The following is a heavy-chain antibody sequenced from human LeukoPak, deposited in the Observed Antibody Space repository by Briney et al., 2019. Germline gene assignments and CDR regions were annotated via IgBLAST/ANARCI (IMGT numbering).Heavy chain of an antibody. D-gene: IGHD3-10*01. CDR3: GRHRFGSGTYFIDY. Sequence: SGGSLRLSCVVSGFTFSSYSMIWVRQAPGKGLQWVANMKKDGSETKYAESVKGRFTISRDNTKNSLYLQVNSLRAEDTAVYYCGRHRFGSGTYFIDYWGQGTLVSVSS. CDR2: MKKDGSET. J-gene: IGHJ4*02. V-gene: IGHV3-7*01. CDR1: GFTFSSYS.